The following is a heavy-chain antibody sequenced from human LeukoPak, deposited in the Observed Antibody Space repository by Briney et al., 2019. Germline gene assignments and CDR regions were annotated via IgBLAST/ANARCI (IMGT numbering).Heavy chain of an antibody. CDR1: AYTFTSYY. CDR2: INPSNGGT. CDR3: ARNTNYFGSGNSFDY. J-gene: IGHJ4*02. D-gene: IGHD3-10*01. V-gene: IGHV1-2*02. Sequence: ASVKVSCKASAYTFTSYYMHWVRQAPGQGLEWMGWINPSNGGTSYAQKFQGRVAMTRDTSITTAYMELSSLRSDDTAVYYCARNTNYFGSGNSFDYWGQGTLVTVSS.